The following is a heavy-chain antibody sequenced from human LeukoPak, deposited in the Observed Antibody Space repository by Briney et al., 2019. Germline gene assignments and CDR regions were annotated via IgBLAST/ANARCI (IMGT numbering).Heavy chain of an antibody. CDR2: IYYSGST. D-gene: IGHD3-9*01. CDR1: GGSISSSSYY. V-gene: IGHV4-39*07. Sequence: SETLSLTCTVSGGSISSSSYYWGWIRQPAGKGLEWIGSIYYSGSTYYNPSLKSRVTISVDTSKNQFSLKLSSVTAADTAVYYCARDLDWLNYYFDYWGQGTLVTVSS. CDR3: ARDLDWLNYYFDY. J-gene: IGHJ4*02.